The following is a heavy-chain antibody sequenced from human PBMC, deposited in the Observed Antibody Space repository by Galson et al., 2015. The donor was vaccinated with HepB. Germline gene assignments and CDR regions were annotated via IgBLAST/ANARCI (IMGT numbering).Heavy chain of an antibody. V-gene: IGHV3-23*01. J-gene: IGHJ4*02. Sequence: SLRLSCAASGFTFASSGMSWVRQAPGKGLEWVSLISAGGGETRYADSVKGRFTVSRDNSKNTLYLRMNSLRAEDTAIYYCAKSFYGGSYYFDSWGQGTMVTVSS. CDR1: GFTFASSG. CDR3: AKSFYGGSYYFDS. D-gene: IGHD1-26*01. CDR2: ISAGGGET.